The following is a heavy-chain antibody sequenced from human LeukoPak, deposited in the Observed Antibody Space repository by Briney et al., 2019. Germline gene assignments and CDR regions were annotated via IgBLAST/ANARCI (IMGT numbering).Heavy chain of an antibody. CDR3: ARHGRRGVSSGYPGYYFDY. Sequence: NPSETLSLTCAVYGGSFSGYYWSWIRQPPGKGLEWIGEINHSGSTNYNPSLKSRVTISVDTSKNQFSLKLSSVTAADTAVYYCARHGRRGVSSGYPGYYFDYWGQGTLVTVSS. J-gene: IGHJ4*02. D-gene: IGHD3-22*01. CDR2: INHSGST. CDR1: GGSFSGYY. V-gene: IGHV4-34*01.